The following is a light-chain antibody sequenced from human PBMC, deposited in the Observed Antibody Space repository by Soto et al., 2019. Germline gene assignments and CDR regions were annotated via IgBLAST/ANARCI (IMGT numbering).Light chain of an antibody. V-gene: IGKV1D-12*01. Sequence: DIQMTQSPSSVSASVGDRVTITCRASQAISTWLAWYQQNPGKAPKLLIYSASNLQSGVPSRFSGSGSGTDFTLTITSLQPEDFATYYCQQANSFPRTFGKGTKGEIK. CDR2: SAS. CDR3: QQANSFPRT. CDR1: QAISTW. J-gene: IGKJ1*01.